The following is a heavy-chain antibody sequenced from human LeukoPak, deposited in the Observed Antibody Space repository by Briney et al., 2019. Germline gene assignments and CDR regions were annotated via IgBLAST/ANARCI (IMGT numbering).Heavy chain of an antibody. CDR2: IYYSGST. D-gene: IGHD6-19*01. CDR3: ASLLSSGWFIYYYYMDV. CDR1: GGSLSSSSYY. V-gene: IGHV4-39*01. J-gene: IGHJ6*03. Sequence: SETLSLTCTVSGGSLSSSSYYWGWIRQPPGKGLEWIGSIYYSGSTYYNPSLKSRVTISVDTSKNQFSLKLSSVTAADTAVYYCASLLSSGWFIYYYYMDVWGKGTTVTVSS.